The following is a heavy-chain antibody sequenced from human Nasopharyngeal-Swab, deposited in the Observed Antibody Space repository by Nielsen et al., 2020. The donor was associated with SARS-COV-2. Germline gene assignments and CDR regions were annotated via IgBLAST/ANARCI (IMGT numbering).Heavy chain of an antibody. V-gene: IGHV3-7*03. CDR3: VRNEI. CDR2: IKQDGTLK. Sequence: GGSLRLSGGGSGFTFSDYWMSWVRKSPEKGLAWVANIKQDGTLKSYVDSVKGRLIISRDNAKNSLDLQMNCLGVEDTAVYYGVRNEIWGQGTLVTVS. J-gene: IGHJ4*02. CDR1: GFTFSDYW.